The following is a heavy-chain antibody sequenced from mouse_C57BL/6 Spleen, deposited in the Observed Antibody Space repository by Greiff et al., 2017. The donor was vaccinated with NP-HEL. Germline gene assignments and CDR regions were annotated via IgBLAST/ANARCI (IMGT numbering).Heavy chain of an antibody. J-gene: IGHJ1*03. Sequence: VQLQQSGAELVKPGASVKISCKASGYAFSSYWMNWVKQRPGKGLEWIGQIYPGDGDTNYNGQIKGKATLTADKSYSTAYMQLSSLTSEDSAVYFCARSHYDHWYFDVWGTGTTVTVSS. V-gene: IGHV1-80*01. CDR3: ARSHYDHWYFDV. CDR2: IYPGDGDT. CDR1: GYAFSSYW. D-gene: IGHD2-4*01.